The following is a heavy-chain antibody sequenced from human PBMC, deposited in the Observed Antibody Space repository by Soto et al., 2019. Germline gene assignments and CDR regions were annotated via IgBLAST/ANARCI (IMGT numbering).Heavy chain of an antibody. CDR3: ARNGVAGMDY. CDR1: GDTFTSYP. D-gene: IGHD3-3*01. CDR2: INPMFGTP. Sequence: QVQLVQSGAEVKKPGSSVKVSCKASGDTFTSYPFSWVRQAPGQGLEWMGGINPMFGTPNNAQKFQGRLTITADKSTSTVYMELSGLKSEDTAVYFCARNGVAGMDYWGQGTLVTVSS. J-gene: IGHJ4*02. V-gene: IGHV1-69*06.